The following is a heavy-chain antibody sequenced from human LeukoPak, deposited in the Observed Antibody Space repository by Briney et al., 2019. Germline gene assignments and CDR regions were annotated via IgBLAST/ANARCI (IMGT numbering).Heavy chain of an antibody. J-gene: IGHJ4*02. V-gene: IGHV4-59*08. D-gene: IGHD3-16*02. Sequence: SETLSLTCTVSGGFINGYYWSWIRQPPGKGLEWIGYIDYSGSTNYNPSLKSRVTISIDTSKNRFSLKLSSVTAADTAVYYCASGRFYDNVWGSYRPSFDFWGQGTLATVSS. CDR2: IDYSGST. CDR1: GGFINGYY. CDR3: ASGRFYDNVWGSYRPSFDF.